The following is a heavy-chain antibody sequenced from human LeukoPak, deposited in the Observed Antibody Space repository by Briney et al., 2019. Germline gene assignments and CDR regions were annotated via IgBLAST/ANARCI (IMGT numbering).Heavy chain of an antibody. CDR1: GYTFTSSG. V-gene: IGHV1-18*01. CDR2: ISAYNGDI. CDR3: ARVGRDYGGNRFSDY. Sequence: ASVKVSCKASGYTFTSSGVSWVRQAPGQGLEWMGWISAYNGDINYAQKFQGRVTMTTDTSTSTAYTELRSLRSDDTAIYYCARVGRDYGGNRFSDYWGQGTLVTVSS. D-gene: IGHD4-23*01. J-gene: IGHJ4*02.